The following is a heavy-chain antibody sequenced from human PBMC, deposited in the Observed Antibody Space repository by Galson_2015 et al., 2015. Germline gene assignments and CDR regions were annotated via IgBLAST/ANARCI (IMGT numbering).Heavy chain of an antibody. J-gene: IGHJ4*02. D-gene: IGHD5-24*01. V-gene: IGHV3-21*01. Sequence: SLRLSCAASRFTFSTHRMNWVRQAPGKGLEWVSSIGTSRSYIYYEDSVKGRFTIYRDNAKNSLYLQMNSLRTEDTAVYYCARKGPGKIATIMNYLGQGTLSTVSA. CDR2: IGTSRSYI. CDR3: ARKGPGKIATIMNY. CDR1: RFTFSTHR.